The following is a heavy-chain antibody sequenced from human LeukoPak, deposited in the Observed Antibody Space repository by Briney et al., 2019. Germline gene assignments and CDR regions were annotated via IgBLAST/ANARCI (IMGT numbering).Heavy chain of an antibody. Sequence: GGSLRLSCEASGFTFSSYWMSWVRQAPGKGLEWVANIKQDGSEKYYVDSVKDRFTISRDNAKNSLYLQMNSLRAEDTAVYYCARDRVAGATQNWFDPWGQGTLVTVSS. J-gene: IGHJ5*02. CDR3: ARDRVAGATQNWFDP. D-gene: IGHD1-26*01. V-gene: IGHV3-7*01. CDR1: GFTFSSYW. CDR2: IKQDGSEK.